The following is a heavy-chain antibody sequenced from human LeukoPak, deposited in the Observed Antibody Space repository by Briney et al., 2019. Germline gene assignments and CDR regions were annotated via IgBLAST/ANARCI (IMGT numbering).Heavy chain of an antibody. J-gene: IGHJ4*02. V-gene: IGHV3-7*01. D-gene: IGHD6-19*01. CDR3: AGSGWQVYLDY. CDR2: IKQDGSER. CDR1: GFTFTMFW. Sequence: PGGSLRLSCAASGFTFTMFWMSWVRQAPGKGLEWVANIKQDGSERYYVDSVKGRFTISRDNAKNSLYLQMNSLRAEDTGVYYCAGSGWQVYLDYWGQGALMTVSS.